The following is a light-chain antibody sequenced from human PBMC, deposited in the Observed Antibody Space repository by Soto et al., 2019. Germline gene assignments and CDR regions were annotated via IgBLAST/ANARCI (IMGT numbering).Light chain of an antibody. J-gene: IGLJ3*02. CDR3: CSYAGSRTWV. Sequence: QSVLTQPASVSGSPGQSITISCTGTRSDVGGYNHVSWYQQHPGKAPKLMIYDVNKRPSGVSNHFSGSKSGNTASLTIAGLKVEDEADYSCCSYAGSRTWVFGGGTKLTVL. V-gene: IGLV2-23*02. CDR1: RSDVGGYNH. CDR2: DVN.